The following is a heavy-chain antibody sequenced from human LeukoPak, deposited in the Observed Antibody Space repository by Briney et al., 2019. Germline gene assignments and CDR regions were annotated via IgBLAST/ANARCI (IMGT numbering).Heavy chain of an antibody. D-gene: IGHD6-19*01. Sequence: PSETLSLTCTVSGGSISSSSYYWGWIRQPPGKGLEWIGSIYYSGSTYYNPSLKSRVTTSVDTSKNQFSLKLSSVTAADTAVYYCARLMYSSGWYFDYWGQGTLVTVSS. V-gene: IGHV4-39*01. CDR1: GGSISSSSYY. CDR2: IYYSGST. J-gene: IGHJ4*02. CDR3: ARLMYSSGWYFDY.